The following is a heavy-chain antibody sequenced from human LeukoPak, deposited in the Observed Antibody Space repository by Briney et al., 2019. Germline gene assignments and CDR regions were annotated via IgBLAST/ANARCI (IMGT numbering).Heavy chain of an antibody. CDR3: ARDHPRPHYYGMDV. V-gene: IGHV4-59*01. J-gene: IGHJ6*02. CDR2: IYYSGST. CDR1: GGSISSYY. Sequence: SETLSLTCTVSGGSISSYYWSWIRQPPGKGLEWIGYIYYSGSTNYNPSLKSRVTISVDTSKNQFSLKLSSVTAADTAVYYCARDHPRPHYYGMDVWGQGTTVTVSS.